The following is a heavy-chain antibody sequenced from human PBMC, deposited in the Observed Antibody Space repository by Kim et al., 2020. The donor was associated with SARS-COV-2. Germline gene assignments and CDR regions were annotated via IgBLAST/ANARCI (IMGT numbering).Heavy chain of an antibody. CDR1: GFTFSSYW. D-gene: IGHD2-2*01. CDR2: INSDGSTT. Sequence: GGSMRLSCAASGFTFSSYWIHWVRQALGKGPVWVSGINSDGSTTRYADSVKGRFTISRDNAKNTLYLQMNSLRAEDTAVHYCATSRTFDYWGQGTLVTVS. V-gene: IGHV3-74*01. CDR3: ATSRTFDY. J-gene: IGHJ4*02.